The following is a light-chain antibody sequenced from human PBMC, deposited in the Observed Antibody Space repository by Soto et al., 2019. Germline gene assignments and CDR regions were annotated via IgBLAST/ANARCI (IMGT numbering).Light chain of an antibody. CDR2: GAS. CDR3: QQYNNWPQT. J-gene: IGKJ1*01. CDR1: QSVSSN. Sequence: EMVFTQSPATLSVCLGERATVSCRASQSVSSNLAWYQQKPGQAPRLLIYGASTRATGIPARFSGSGSGTEFTLTISSLQSEDFAVYYCQQYNNWPQTFGQGTKVDIK. V-gene: IGKV3-15*01.